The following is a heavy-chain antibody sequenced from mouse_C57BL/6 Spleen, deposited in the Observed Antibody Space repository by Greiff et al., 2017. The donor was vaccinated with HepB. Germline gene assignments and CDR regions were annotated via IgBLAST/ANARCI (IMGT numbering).Heavy chain of an antibody. D-gene: IGHD1-1*01. CDR1: GFTFSDYG. V-gene: IGHV5-17*01. Sequence: EVKVVESGGGLVKPGGSLKLSCAASGFTFSDYGMHWVRQAPEKGLEWVAYISSGSSTIYYADTVKGRFTISRDNAKNTLFLQMTSLRSEDTAMYYCARTGSPNYYGSSLYYFDYWGQGTTLTVSS. CDR2: ISSGSSTI. J-gene: IGHJ2*01. CDR3: ARTGSPNYYGSSLYYFDY.